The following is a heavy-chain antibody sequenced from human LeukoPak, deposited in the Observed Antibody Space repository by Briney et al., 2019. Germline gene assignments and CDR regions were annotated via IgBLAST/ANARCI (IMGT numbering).Heavy chain of an antibody. CDR3: ARALGAFDI. CDR2: ISRNGDS. Sequence: SETLSLTCGVYGGSLSFYYWGWIRQSPGRGLEWIAEISRNGDSNYNPSLKSRVTISLDTSKNQLSLKLNSVTAADTAVYYCARALGAFDIWGQGTMVTVS. CDR1: GGSLSFYY. J-gene: IGHJ3*02. V-gene: IGHV4-34*01.